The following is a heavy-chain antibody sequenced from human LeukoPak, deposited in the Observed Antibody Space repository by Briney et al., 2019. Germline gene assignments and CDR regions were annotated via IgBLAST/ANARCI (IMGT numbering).Heavy chain of an antibody. Sequence: PGGSLRLSCAASGFTVSRNYMSWVRQAPGKGLEWVSVIYSGGRTYYADSVKGRFTISRDNSKNTLYLQMNSLRAEDTAVYYCARAQPGDYYDSSGYYYFVYWGQGTLVTVSS. J-gene: IGHJ4*02. CDR2: IYSGGRT. CDR3: ARAQPGDYYDSSGYYYFVY. V-gene: IGHV3-53*01. D-gene: IGHD3-22*01. CDR1: GFTVSRNY.